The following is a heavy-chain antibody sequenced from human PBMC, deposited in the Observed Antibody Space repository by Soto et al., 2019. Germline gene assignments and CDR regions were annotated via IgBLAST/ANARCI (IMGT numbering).Heavy chain of an antibody. J-gene: IGHJ4*02. CDR3: ARDQGGYTIFDS. V-gene: IGHV4-31*02. D-gene: IGHD5-18*01. CDR2: IYYSGST. Sequence: IRQLPGKGLEWIGYIYYSGSTYYNPSLKSRVTISVDTSKNQFSLILYSVTAADTAVYYCARDQGGYTIFDSWGQGTLVTVS.